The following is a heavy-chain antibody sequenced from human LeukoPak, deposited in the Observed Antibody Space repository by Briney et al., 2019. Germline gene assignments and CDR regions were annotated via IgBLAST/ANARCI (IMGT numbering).Heavy chain of an antibody. Sequence: SETLSLTCAVYGGSFSGYYWSWIRQPPGKGLEWIGEINHSGSTNYNPSLKSRVTISVDTSKNQFSLKLSSVTAADTAVYYCARAEYYDFWSGYPPRGAFDIWGQGTMVTVSS. V-gene: IGHV4-34*01. CDR2: INHSGST. D-gene: IGHD3-3*01. CDR3: ARAEYYDFWSGYPPRGAFDI. J-gene: IGHJ3*02. CDR1: GGSFSGYY.